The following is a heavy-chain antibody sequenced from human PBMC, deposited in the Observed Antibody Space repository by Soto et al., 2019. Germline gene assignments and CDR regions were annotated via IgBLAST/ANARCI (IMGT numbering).Heavy chain of an antibody. J-gene: IGHJ6*02. CDR1: GYSFTSYW. CDR3: ARVGAVTGFFYYAMDI. V-gene: IGHV5-10-1*01. CDR2: IDPSDSYT. Sequence: PRESLKISFKGSGYSFTSYWISWVRQMPGKGLEWMGRIDPSDSYTNYSPSFQGHVTISADKSISTAYLQWSSLKASDTAMYYCARVGAVTGFFYYAMDIWGQGTTVTVSS. D-gene: IGHD3-9*01.